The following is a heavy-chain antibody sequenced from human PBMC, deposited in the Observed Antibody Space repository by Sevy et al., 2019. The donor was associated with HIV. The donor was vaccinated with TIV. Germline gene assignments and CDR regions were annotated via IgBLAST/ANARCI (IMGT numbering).Heavy chain of an antibody. D-gene: IGHD6-13*01. CDR2: INSDGSST. CDR3: ARTSRSSWYVDY. Sequence: GESLKISCAASGFTFSSYWMHWVRQAPGKGLVWVSRINSDGSSTSYADSVKGRFTISRDNAKNTLYLQMNSLRAEDTAVYYCARTSRSSWYVDYWGQRTLVTDSS. CDR1: GFTFSSYW. J-gene: IGHJ4*02. V-gene: IGHV3-74*01.